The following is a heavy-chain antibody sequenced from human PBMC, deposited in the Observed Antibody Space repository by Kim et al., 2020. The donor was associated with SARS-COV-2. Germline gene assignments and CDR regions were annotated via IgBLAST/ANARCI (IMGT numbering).Heavy chain of an antibody. J-gene: IGHJ4*02. Sequence: PPLRSRAIVSLDTSKNQFSLKLTSVTAADTAVYYCARSPLIIGSWGFFDSWGLGTLVTVSS. V-gene: IGHV4-31*02. CDR3: ARSPLIIGSWGFFDS. D-gene: IGHD3-16*01.